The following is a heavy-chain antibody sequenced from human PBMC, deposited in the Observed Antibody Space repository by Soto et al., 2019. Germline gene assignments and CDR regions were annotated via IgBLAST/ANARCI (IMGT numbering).Heavy chain of an antibody. CDR2: ISYDGSNK. J-gene: IGHJ4*02. CDR3: AKWGAASPG. CDR1: GFTFSSYG. D-gene: IGHD3-16*01. Sequence: ESGGGVVQPGRSLRLSCAASGFTFSSYGMHWVRQAPGKGLEWVAVISYDGSNKYYADSVKGRFTISRDNSKNTLYLQMNSLRAEDTAVYYCAKWGAASPGWGQGTLVTVSS. V-gene: IGHV3-30*18.